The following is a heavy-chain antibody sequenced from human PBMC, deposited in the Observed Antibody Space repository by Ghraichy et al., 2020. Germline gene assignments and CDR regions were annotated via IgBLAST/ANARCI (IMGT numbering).Heavy chain of an antibody. CDR3: ARGSATWRY. CDR2: INQDGSEK. D-gene: IGHD1-1*01. CDR1: GFTFSTYW. J-gene: IGHJ4*02. Sequence: LSLTCAASGFTFSTYWMTWVRQAPGKGLEWVANINQDGSEKNYVDSVKGRFPISRDNAKNSLYLQMNSLRAEDTAVYYCARGSATWRYWGQGILVPVSS. V-gene: IGHV3-7*04.